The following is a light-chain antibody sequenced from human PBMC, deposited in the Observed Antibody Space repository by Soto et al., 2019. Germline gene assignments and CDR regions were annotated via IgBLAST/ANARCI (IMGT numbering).Light chain of an antibody. V-gene: IGKV4-1*01. CDR3: QQYYSTPYT. Sequence: DIVMTQSPDSLAVSLGERATINCKSSQSVLHSSNNKNYLAWYQQKSGQPPKLLIYWASTRESGVPDRFSGSGSGTEFTLTISSLQAEDVAVYYCQQYYSTPYTFGQGTKLEIK. CDR1: QSVLHSSNNKNY. J-gene: IGKJ2*01. CDR2: WAS.